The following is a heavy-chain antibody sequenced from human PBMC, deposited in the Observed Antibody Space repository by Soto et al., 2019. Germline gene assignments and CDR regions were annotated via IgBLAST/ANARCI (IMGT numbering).Heavy chain of an antibody. J-gene: IGHJ4*02. CDR3: ARAPGWLRLLDY. CDR2: IYYSGST. Sequence: SETLFLTCAVSGGSISSSNWWSWVRQPPGKGLEWIGEIYYSGSTYYNPSLKSRVTISVDRSKNQFSLKLSSVTAADTAVYYCARAPGWLRLLDYWGQGTLVTVSS. V-gene: IGHV4-4*02. D-gene: IGHD5-12*01. CDR1: GGSISSSNW.